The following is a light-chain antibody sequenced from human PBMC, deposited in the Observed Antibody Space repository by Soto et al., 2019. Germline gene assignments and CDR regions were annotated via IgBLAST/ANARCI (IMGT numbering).Light chain of an antibody. CDR3: HQSYSSWT. Sequence: DIQMTQSPSTLSASVGARAPITCRASQTINSWLAWYQQEPGKAPKLLIYKASSLESGVPSRFSGSGSGTEFTLTISSLQPEDFGTFYCHQSYSSWTFGQGTKVDIK. CDR1: QTINSW. CDR2: KAS. V-gene: IGKV1-5*03. J-gene: IGKJ1*01.